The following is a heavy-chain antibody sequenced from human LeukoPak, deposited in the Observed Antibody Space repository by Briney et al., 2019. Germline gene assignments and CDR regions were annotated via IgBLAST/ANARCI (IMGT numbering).Heavy chain of an antibody. V-gene: IGHV4-39*07. D-gene: IGHD3-10*01. Sequence: PSETLSLTCTVSGGSISSSSYYWGWIRQPPGKGLEWIGSIYYSGSTYYNPSLKSRVTISIDTSKNQFSLKLSSVTAADTAVYFCASSPPDYYDSGSYLFDYWGQGTLVTVSS. J-gene: IGHJ4*02. CDR1: GGSISSSSYY. CDR3: ASSPPDYYDSGSYLFDY. CDR2: IYYSGST.